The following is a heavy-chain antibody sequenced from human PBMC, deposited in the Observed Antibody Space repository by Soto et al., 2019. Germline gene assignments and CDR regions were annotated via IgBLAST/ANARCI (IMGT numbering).Heavy chain of an antibody. CDR1: GGSISSSSYY. J-gene: IGHJ6*02. CDR3: ARRVGLDHYYGMDV. CDR2: IYYSGST. D-gene: IGHD1-1*01. V-gene: IGHV4-39*01. Sequence: SETLSLTCTVSGGSISSSSYYWGWIRQPPGKGLEWIGSIYYSGSTYYNPSLKSRVTISVDTSKNQFSLKLSSATAADTAVYYCARRVGLDHYYGMDVWGQGTTVTVSS.